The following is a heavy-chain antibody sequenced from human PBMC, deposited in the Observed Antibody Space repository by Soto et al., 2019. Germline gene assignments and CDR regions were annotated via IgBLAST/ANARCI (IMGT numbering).Heavy chain of an antibody. V-gene: IGHV3-48*02. D-gene: IGHD1-26*01. J-gene: IGHJ4*02. CDR3: AQVGGSYSTAIDY. Sequence: PGGSLRLSCAASGFTFSSYSMNWVRQAPGKGLEWVSYISSSSSTIYYADSVKGRFTISRDNAKNSLYLQMSSLRDDDTAVYYCAQVGGSYSTAIDYWGQGTLVTVSS. CDR1: GFTFSSYS. CDR2: ISSSSSTI.